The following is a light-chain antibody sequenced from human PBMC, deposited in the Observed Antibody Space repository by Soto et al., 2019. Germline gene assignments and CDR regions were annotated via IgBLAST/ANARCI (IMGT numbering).Light chain of an antibody. J-gene: IGKJ1*01. CDR1: QSISNW. CDR3: QQYNTYSRT. Sequence: DIQMTQSPSTLSASVGDRVTITCRASQSISNWLAWYQQRPGKAPKLLIYKASSLEGGVPSRFSGSGSGTEFTLTISSLQPDAFATYYCQQYNTYSRTFGQGTKVEIK. CDR2: KAS. V-gene: IGKV1-5*03.